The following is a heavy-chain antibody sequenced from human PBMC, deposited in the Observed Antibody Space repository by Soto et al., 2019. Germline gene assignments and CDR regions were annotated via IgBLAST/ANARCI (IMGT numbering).Heavy chain of an antibody. CDR3: ARDRVAGIWGDAFDI. D-gene: IGHD3-16*01. V-gene: IGHV1-18*04. Sequence: ASVKVSCKXSGYTFTNHGINWVRQAPGQGLEWMGWINPYNANTNYAQKLQGRVAMTTDTSTSTAYMDLRSLTSDDTAVYYCARDRVAGIWGDAFDIWGQGTMVTVSS. J-gene: IGHJ3*02. CDR1: GYTFTNHG. CDR2: INPYNANT.